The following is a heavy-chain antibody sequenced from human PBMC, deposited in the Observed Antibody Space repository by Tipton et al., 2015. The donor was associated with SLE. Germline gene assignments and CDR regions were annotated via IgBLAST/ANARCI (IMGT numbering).Heavy chain of an antibody. CDR2: ITSNGGST. D-gene: IGHD4/OR15-4a*01. CDR1: GFTFNSYA. V-gene: IGHV3-23*01. Sequence: GSLRLSCAGSGFTFNSYAMSWVRQSTGKELEGVSVITSNGGSTYYADSGQGRFTISRDNAKKSLYLQMNSLRAEYTAVYFCAKNPSLIMVTLGDYWGQGTLVTVSS. CDR3: AKNPSLIMVTLGDY. J-gene: IGHJ4*02.